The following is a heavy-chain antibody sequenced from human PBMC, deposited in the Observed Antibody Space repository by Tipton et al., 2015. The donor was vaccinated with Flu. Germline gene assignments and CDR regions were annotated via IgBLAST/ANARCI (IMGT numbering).Heavy chain of an antibody. CDR1: GSTFSSYG. J-gene: IGHJ4*02. D-gene: IGHD3-9*01. V-gene: IGHV3-30*18. CDR2: ISYDGSNK. CDR3: AKDNLLLSYYDILGRGAYYFDY. Sequence: SLRLSCAASGSTFSSYGMHWVRQAPGKGLEWVAVISYDGSNKYYADSVKGRFTISRDNSKNTLYLQMNSLRAEDTAVYYCAKDNLLLSYYDILGRGAYYFDYWGQGTLVTVSS.